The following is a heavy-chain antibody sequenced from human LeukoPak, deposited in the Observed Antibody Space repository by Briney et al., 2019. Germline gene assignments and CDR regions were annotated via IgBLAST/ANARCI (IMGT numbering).Heavy chain of an antibody. CDR1: GGSFSGYY. Sequence: SETLSLTCAVYGGSFSGYYWSWIRQPPGKGLEWIGEINHSGSTNYNPSLKSRVTISVDTSKNQFSLKLSSVTAADTAVYYCAAGGGGYDLTGFDPWGQGTLVTVSS. D-gene: IGHD5-12*01. J-gene: IGHJ5*02. CDR3: AAGGGGYDLTGFDP. V-gene: IGHV4-34*01. CDR2: INHSGST.